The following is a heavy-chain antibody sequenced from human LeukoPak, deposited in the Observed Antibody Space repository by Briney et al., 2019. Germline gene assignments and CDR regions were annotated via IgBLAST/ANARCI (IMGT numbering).Heavy chain of an antibody. CDR2: IYYTGST. CDR3: ARHDRDHFDSSGSLDY. J-gene: IGHJ4*02. V-gene: IGHV4-39*01. CDR1: GASISTNFYY. Sequence: SETLSLTCTVSGASISTNFYYWGWSRQPPGKGLEWIGTIYYTGSTYYNPSLKSRVTISVDTSKNQFSLKLRSVTAADTAVYYCARHDRDHFDSSGSLDYWGQGTLVTVSS. D-gene: IGHD3-22*01.